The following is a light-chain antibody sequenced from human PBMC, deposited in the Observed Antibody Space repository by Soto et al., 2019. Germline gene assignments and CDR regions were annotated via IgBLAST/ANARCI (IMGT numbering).Light chain of an antibody. CDR2: DGS. CDR1: QSISSW. CDR3: HQYNSYS. V-gene: IGKV1-5*01. J-gene: IGKJ1*01. Sequence: DIQMTQSPSTLSESVGDRVTITCRASQSISSWLAWYQQKPGKAPKLLIYDGSTLESGVPSRFSGSGSGTEFTLTISSLQPDDFATYYCHQYNSYSVGQGTKVDI.